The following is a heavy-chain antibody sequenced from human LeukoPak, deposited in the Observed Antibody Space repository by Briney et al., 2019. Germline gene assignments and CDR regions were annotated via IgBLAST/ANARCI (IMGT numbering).Heavy chain of an antibody. Sequence: ASVKVSCKASGYTFTSYYMHWVRQAPGQGLEWMGIINPSGGSTSYAQKFQGRVTMTRDTSTSTVYMELSSLRSEDTAVYCCAGVSNCDSSGYWGWFDPWGQGTLVTVSS. D-gene: IGHD3-22*01. CDR3: AGVSNCDSSGYWGWFDP. V-gene: IGHV1-46*01. CDR1: GYTFTSYY. J-gene: IGHJ5*02. CDR2: INPSGGST.